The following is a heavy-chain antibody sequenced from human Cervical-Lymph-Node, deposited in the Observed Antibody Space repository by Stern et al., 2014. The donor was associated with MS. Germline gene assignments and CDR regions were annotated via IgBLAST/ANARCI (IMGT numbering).Heavy chain of an antibody. CDR1: GYHFDTYW. Sequence: MQLVESGAEVKKPGESLKISCQGFGYHFDTYWIGLVRQMPGTGLEWMGIISTGAPDTRYSPSVQGHVTISADHSMNPASLPWSSLKASDTAVYYCAREGARSLDVWGQGTTVTVFS. V-gene: IGHV5-51*01. CDR2: ISTGAPDT. D-gene: IGHD3-16*01. J-gene: IGHJ6*02. CDR3: AREGARSLDV.